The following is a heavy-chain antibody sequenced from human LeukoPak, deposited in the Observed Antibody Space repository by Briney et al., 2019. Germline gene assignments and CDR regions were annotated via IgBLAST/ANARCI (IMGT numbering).Heavy chain of an antibody. D-gene: IGHD1-26*01. CDR3: AKDLFSGSWTPFDY. V-gene: IGHV3-23*01. Sequence: GGSLRLSCAASGFTFSSYSMSWVRQAPGKGLEWVSAISRTGDSTYYADSVKGRFTISRGNSENTLYLQMNGLRAEDTALYCCAKDLFSGSWTPFDYWGQGTLVTVSS. J-gene: IGHJ4*02. CDR1: GFTFSSYS. CDR2: ISRTGDST.